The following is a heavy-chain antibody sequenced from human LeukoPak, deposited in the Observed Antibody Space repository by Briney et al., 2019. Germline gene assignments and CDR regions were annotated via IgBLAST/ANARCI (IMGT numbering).Heavy chain of an antibody. Sequence: GGSLRLSCAASGLTGSHNYVSWVRQAPGKGLEWVSAIHTSGDTCYADSVRGRFTISRDNAKNSLSLQMNSLRAEDTAVYYCARDRTGNDYWGQGALVTVSS. CDR2: IHTSGDT. J-gene: IGHJ4*02. CDR1: GLTGSHNY. CDR3: ARDRTGNDY. V-gene: IGHV3-53*01. D-gene: IGHD1-1*01.